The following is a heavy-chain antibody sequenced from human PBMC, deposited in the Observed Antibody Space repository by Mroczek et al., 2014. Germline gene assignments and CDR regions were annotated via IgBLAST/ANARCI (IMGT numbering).Heavy chain of an antibody. J-gene: IGHJ4*02. CDR3: ARGTLYGYDGY. V-gene: IGHV4-34*01. CDR2: INHSGST. Sequence: QVQLVESGAGLLKPSETLSLTCAVYGGSFSGYYWSWIRQPPGKGLEWIGEINHSGSTNYNPSLKSRVTISVDTSKNQFSLKLSSVTAADTAVYYCARGTLYGYDGYWGQGTLVTVSS. D-gene: IGHD5-12*01. CDR1: GGSFSGYY.